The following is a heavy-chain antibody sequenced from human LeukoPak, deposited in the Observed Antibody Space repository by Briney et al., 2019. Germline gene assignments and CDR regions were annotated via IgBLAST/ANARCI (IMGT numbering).Heavy chain of an antibody. Sequence: PGGSLRLSCAASGFTFSSYTMNWVRQAPGKGLEWVANIKQDGSEQYYVDSLKGRFTISRDNAKNSLYLQLNNVEADDTAMYYCARDSAGNDYWGQGTLVTVSS. CDR2: IKQDGSEQ. V-gene: IGHV3-7*01. D-gene: IGHD6-13*01. CDR1: GFTFSSYT. J-gene: IGHJ4*02. CDR3: ARDSAGNDY.